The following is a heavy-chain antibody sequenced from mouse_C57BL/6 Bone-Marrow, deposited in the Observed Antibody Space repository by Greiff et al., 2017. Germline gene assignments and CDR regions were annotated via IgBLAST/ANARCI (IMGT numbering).Heavy chain of an antibody. J-gene: IGHJ1*03. CDR3: ARDPGYFDV. CDR2: IDPSDSYT. V-gene: IGHV1-50*01. CDR1: GYTFTSYW. Sequence: VQLQQPGAELVKPGASVKLSCKASGYTFTSYWMQWVKQRPGQGLEWIGEIDPSDSYTNYNQKFKGKATLTVDTSSSTAYMQPSSLTSEDSAVYYCARDPGYFDVWGTGTTVTVSS.